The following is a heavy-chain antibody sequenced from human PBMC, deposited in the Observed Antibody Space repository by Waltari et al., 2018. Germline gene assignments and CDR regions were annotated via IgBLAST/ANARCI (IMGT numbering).Heavy chain of an antibody. CDR1: GNTFTSYD. CDR3: ARVGIVGSSSWYPFDY. Sequence: QVQLVQSGAEVKKPGASVKVSCKASGNTFTSYDINWVRQATGKGLEWMGWMNPNSGNTGYAQKFQGRVTKTRNTSISTAYMELSSLGSEDTAVYYCARVGIVGSSSWYPFDYWGQGTLVTVSS. J-gene: IGHJ4*02. CDR2: MNPNSGNT. D-gene: IGHD6-13*01. V-gene: IGHV1-8*01.